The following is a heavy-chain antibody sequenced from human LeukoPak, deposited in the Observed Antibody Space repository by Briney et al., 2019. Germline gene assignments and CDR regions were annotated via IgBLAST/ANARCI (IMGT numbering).Heavy chain of an antibody. CDR1: GFTFSSYA. Sequence: PGGSLRLSCAASGFTFSSYAMYWVRQAPGKGLEYASAISTNGGSTYYANSVKGRFTISRDNSKNTLYLQMGSLRAEGMAVYYCAGGSSWYRGIDYWGQGTLVTVSS. J-gene: IGHJ4*02. CDR2: ISTNGGST. D-gene: IGHD6-13*01. V-gene: IGHV3-64*01. CDR3: AGGSSWYRGIDY.